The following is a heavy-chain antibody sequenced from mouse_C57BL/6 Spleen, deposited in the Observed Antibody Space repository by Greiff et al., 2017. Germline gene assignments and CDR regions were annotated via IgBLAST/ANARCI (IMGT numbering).Heavy chain of an antibody. CDR1: GFTFNTYA. CDR3: VRDRIHGPVGYFDV. Sequence: EVQGVESGGGLVQPKGSLKLSCAASGFTFNTYAMHWVRQAPGKGLEWVARIRSKSSNYATYYADSVKDRFTISRDDSQSMLYLQMNNLKTEDTAMYYCVRDRIHGPVGYFDVWGTGTTVTVSS. J-gene: IGHJ1*03. V-gene: IGHV10-3*01. D-gene: IGHD1-2*01. CDR2: IRSKSSNYAT.